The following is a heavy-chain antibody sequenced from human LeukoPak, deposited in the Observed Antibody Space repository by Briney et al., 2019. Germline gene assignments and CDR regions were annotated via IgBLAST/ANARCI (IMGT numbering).Heavy chain of an antibody. CDR1: GFTYSDYW. D-gene: IGHD4/OR15-4a*01. J-gene: IGHJ2*01. CDR2: ILNDGSAT. Sequence: GGSLRLSCAASGFTYSDYWMHWVRQVPGKGRVWVVGILNDGSATTYADFVKGRFTISRDNAKNTLYLQMNSLRVEDTAVYYCAREADGAHNWYLDLWGRGTLVPVSS. V-gene: IGHV3-74*01. CDR3: AREADGAHNWYLDL.